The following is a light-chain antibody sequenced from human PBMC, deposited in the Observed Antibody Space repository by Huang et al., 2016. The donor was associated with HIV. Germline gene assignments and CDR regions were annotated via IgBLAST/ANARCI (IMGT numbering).Light chain of an antibody. J-gene: IGKJ5*01. V-gene: IGKV3-20*01. CDR1: QSVGHNY. CDR2: TAS. CDR3: QQYYSSPST. Sequence: DIVLTQSPGTLSLSPGERGTLSCRASQSVGHNYLAWSQQKPGQAPRLLIYTASNRATGIPDRFSGGGSGTDFTLTINRLEPEDFAVYYCQQYYSSPSTFGQGTRLEIK.